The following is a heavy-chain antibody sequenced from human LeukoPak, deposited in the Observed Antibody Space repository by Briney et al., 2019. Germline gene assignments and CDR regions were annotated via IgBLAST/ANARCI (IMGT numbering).Heavy chain of an antibody. CDR2: IKQDGSEK. CDR3: ARVAHLDYDILTGSYFDY. D-gene: IGHD3-9*01. Sequence: GGSLRLSCAASGFTFSSYWMSWVRQAPGKGLEWVANIKQDGSEKYYVDSVKGRFTISRDNAKNSLYLQVNSLRAEDTAVYYCARVAHLDYDILTGSYFDYWGQGTLVTVSS. CDR1: GFTFSSYW. V-gene: IGHV3-7*03. J-gene: IGHJ4*02.